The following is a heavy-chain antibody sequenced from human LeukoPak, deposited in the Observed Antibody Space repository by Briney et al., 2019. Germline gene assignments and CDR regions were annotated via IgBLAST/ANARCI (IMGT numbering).Heavy chain of an antibody. D-gene: IGHD6-19*01. V-gene: IGHV1-69*04. CDR1: GGTFSSYA. CDR2: IIPILGIA. J-gene: IGHJ4*02. CDR3: ASIAVATMAPWTDY. Sequence: ASVKVSCKASGGTFSSYAISWVRQAPGQGLEWMGRIIPILGIANYAQKFQGRVTITADKSTSTAYMELSSLRSEDTAVYYCASIAVATMAPWTDYWGQGTLVTVSS.